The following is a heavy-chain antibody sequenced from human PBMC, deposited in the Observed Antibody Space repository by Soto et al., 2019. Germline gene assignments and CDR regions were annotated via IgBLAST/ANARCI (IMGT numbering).Heavy chain of an antibody. CDR2: IKEDGSEK. CDR1: GFTFTDYW. J-gene: IGHJ4*02. CDR3: ARDPGGIWGSYRPIDY. V-gene: IGHV3-7*01. Sequence: GGSLRLSCAASGFTFTDYWMTWVRQAPGKGLEWVANIKEDGSEKYYVDSVKGRFTISRDNAGNSVSLQMNSLRAEDTAVYYCARDPGGIWGSYRPIDYWGQGTLVTVSS. D-gene: IGHD3-16*02.